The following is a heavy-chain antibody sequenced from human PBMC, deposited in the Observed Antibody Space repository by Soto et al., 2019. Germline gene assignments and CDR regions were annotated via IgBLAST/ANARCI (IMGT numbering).Heavy chain of an antibody. CDR2: IYYSGST. CDR3: AGDRGLYGSGSYNPNWFDP. D-gene: IGHD3-10*01. CDR1: GVSISSGDYY. V-gene: IGHV4-30-4*01. J-gene: IGHJ5*02. Sequence: SETLSLTCTVSGVSISSGDYYWSWVRQPPGKALEWIGYIYYSGSTYYSPSLKSRLTISLDTSRNQFSLNLSSVTATDTAVYYCAGDRGLYGSGSYNPNWFDPWGQGTLVTVSS.